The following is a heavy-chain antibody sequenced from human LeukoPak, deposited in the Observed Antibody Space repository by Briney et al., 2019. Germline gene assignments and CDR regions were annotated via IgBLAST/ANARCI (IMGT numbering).Heavy chain of an antibody. CDR1: GFTFSSYW. J-gene: IGHJ4*02. Sequence: GGSLRLSCAASGFTFSSYWMHWVRQAPGKGLVWVSRINSDGSSTSYADSVKGRFTISRDNAKNTLYLQMNSLRAEDTAVYYCASWSGDGSRQFGGNFDYWGQGTLVTVSS. CDR2: INSDGSST. CDR3: ASWSGDGSRQFGGNFDY. D-gene: IGHD3-16*01. V-gene: IGHV3-74*01.